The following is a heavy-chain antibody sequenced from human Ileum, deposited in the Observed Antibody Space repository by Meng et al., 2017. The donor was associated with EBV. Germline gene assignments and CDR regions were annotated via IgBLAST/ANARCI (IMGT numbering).Heavy chain of an antibody. D-gene: IGHD6-19*01. CDR3: ATRVAAVKYYFDY. Sequence: QLQLQEWVPGLVKPSETLSLTFTVSGGSIRNENDYWGWIRQDPGKGLEWIGSMYYSGSPYYNPSLKSRVTMSLDTSKNQFSLQLNSVTAADTALYYCATRVAAVKYYFDYWGQGTLVTVSS. CDR1: GGSIRNENDY. J-gene: IGHJ4*02. CDR2: MYYSGSP. V-gene: IGHV4-39*07.